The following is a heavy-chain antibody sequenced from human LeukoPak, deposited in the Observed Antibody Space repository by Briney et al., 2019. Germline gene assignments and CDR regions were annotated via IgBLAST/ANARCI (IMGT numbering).Heavy chain of an antibody. CDR2: INPDSGNT. J-gene: IGHJ6*03. CDR1: GYTFTSYD. Sequence: ASVKVSCKASGYTFTSYDINWVRQATGQGLEWMGWINPDSGNTGYAQKFQGRVTMTRNTSISTAYMELSSLRSEDTAVYYCARDPTPISKVGIGGYYYYMDVWGKGTTVTVSS. V-gene: IGHV1-8*01. D-gene: IGHD3-16*01. CDR3: ARDPTPISKVGIGGYYYYMDV.